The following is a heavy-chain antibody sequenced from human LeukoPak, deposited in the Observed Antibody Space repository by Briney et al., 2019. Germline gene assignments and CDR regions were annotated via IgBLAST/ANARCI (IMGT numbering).Heavy chain of an antibody. V-gene: IGHV4-4*02. J-gene: IGHJ6*03. CDR2: IYHSGST. CDR1: GGSISSSNW. D-gene: IGHD2-2*01. Sequence: SETLSLTCAVSGGSISSSNWWSWVRQPPGKGLEWIGEIYHSGSTNYNPSLKSRVTISVDTSKNQFSLKLSSVTAADTAVYYCARAHPVVPAGGYYYYYMDVWGKGTTVTVSS. CDR3: ARAHPVVPAGGYYYYYMDV.